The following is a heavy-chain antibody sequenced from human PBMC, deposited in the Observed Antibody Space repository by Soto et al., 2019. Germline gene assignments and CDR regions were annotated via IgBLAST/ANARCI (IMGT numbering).Heavy chain of an antibody. CDR3: AKDWNSRRWSSLFDY. CDR1: GFTFDDYA. J-gene: IGHJ4*02. V-gene: IGHV3-9*01. Sequence: GGSLRLSCTASGFTFDDYAMHWVRQAPGKGLEWVSGISWNSDNIGYADSVKGRFTISRDNAKNSLYLQMNSLRAEDTALYYCAKDWNSRRWSSLFDYWGQGTLVTVSS. CDR2: ISWNSDNI. D-gene: IGHD6-13*01.